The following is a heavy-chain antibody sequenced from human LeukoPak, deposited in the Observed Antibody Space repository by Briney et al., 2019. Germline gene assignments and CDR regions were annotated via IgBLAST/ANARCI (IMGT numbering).Heavy chain of an antibody. CDR2: INHSGST. Sequence: PSETLSLTCAVYGGSFSGYYWSWIRQPPGKGLEWIGEINHSGSTNYNPSLKSRVTITVDTSKNQFSLKLSSVPAADTAVYYCASLLGGRPSTIAARPLYYYYYMDVWGKGTTVTVSS. J-gene: IGHJ6*03. D-gene: IGHD6-6*01. CDR3: ASLLGGRPSTIAARPLYYYYYMDV. CDR1: GGSFSGYY. V-gene: IGHV4-34*01.